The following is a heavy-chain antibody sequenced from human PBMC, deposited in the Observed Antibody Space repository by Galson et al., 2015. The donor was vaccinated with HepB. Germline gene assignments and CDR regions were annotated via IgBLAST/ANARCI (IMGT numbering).Heavy chain of an antibody. Sequence: SVKVSCKASGGTFSSYAISWVRQAPGQGLEWMGRIIPILGIANYAQKFQGRVTITADKSTSTAYMELSSLRSEDTAVYYCARERGYSGYDPFFDYWGQGTLVTVSS. V-gene: IGHV1-69*04. D-gene: IGHD5-12*01. CDR2: IIPILGIA. CDR3: ARERGYSGYDPFFDY. J-gene: IGHJ4*02. CDR1: GGTFSSYA.